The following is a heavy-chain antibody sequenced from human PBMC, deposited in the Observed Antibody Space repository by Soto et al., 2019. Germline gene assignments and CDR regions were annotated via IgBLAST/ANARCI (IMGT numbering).Heavy chain of an antibody. CDR3: ARGGIAAAAPPDY. D-gene: IGHD6-13*01. J-gene: IGHJ4*02. V-gene: IGHV4-31*03. CDR2: IYYSGST. Sequence: QVQLQESGPGLVKPSQTLSLTCTVSGGSISSGGYYWSWIRQHPGKGLEWIGYIYYSGSTYYNPSLKSRVTISVDTSKNHSSLKLSSVTAADTAVYYWARGGIAAAAPPDYWGQGTLVTVSS. CDR1: GGSISSGGYY.